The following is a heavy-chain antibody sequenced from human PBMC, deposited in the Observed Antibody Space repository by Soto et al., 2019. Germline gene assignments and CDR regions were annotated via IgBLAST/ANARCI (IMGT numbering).Heavy chain of an antibody. Sequence: EVQLVESGGGRVEPGGSLRLSCVASGFTLSTHAMVWVRQAPGKGLEWVSSISSNGSYVYYEDSVEGRFTISRDDARNSVYLQMNSLRVEDTAVYFCARDGNYHEFWGQGTLVTVSS. D-gene: IGHD1-1*01. CDR2: ISSNGSYV. CDR1: GFTLSTHA. V-gene: IGHV3-21*01. CDR3: ARDGNYHEF. J-gene: IGHJ4*02.